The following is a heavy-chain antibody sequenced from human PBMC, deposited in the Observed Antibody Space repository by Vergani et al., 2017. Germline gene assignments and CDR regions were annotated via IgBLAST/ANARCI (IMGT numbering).Heavy chain of an antibody. CDR3: ARGLDFWSGYYKA. CDR2: IYSGGST. J-gene: IGHJ5*02. V-gene: IGHV3-53*04. Sequence: EVQLVESGGGLVQPGGSLRLSCAASGFTVSSNYMSWVRQAPGKGLEWVSVIYSGGSTYYADSVKGRFTISRHNSKNTLYLQMNSLRAEDTAVYYCARGLDFWSGYYKAWGQGTLVTVSS. CDR1: GFTVSSNY. D-gene: IGHD3-3*01.